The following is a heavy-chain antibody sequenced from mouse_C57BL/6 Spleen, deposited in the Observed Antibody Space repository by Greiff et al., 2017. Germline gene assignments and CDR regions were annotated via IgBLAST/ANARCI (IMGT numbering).Heavy chain of an antibody. Sequence: VQLQQSGPELVKPGASVKIPCKASGYTFTDYNMDWVKQSHGKSLEWIGDINPNNGGTIYNQKFKGKATLTVDKSSSTAYMELRSLTSEDTAVYYCARKPNYYGSSYGYFDVWGTGTTVTVSS. CDR2: INPNNGGT. D-gene: IGHD1-1*01. J-gene: IGHJ1*03. CDR3: ARKPNYYGSSYGYFDV. CDR1: GYTFTDYN. V-gene: IGHV1-18*01.